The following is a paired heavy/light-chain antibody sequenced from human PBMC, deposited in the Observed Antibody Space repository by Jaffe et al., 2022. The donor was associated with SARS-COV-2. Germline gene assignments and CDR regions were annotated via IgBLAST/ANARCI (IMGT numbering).Light chain of an antibody. CDR2: DVS. CDR3: GSYAGSNSV. Sequence: QSALTQPPSASGSPGQSVTISCTGTSSDIGGYNYVSWYQQHPGKAPKLMIYDVSKRPSGVPDRFSGSKSGNTASLTVSGLQADDEADYYCGSYAGSNSVFGTGTKVTVL. CDR1: SSDIGGYNY. J-gene: IGLJ1*01. V-gene: IGLV2-8*01.
Heavy chain of an antibody. V-gene: IGHV3-74*01. CDR3: TRGGGGLDV. D-gene: IGHD3-16*01. CDR2: IKGDGSV. J-gene: IGHJ6*02. CDR1: GFTVSSYW. Sequence: EVQLVESGGDLVQPGTSLRLSCAASGFTVSSYWMHWVRQAPGKGLVWVSCIKGDGSVNYADSVKGRFTISRDNAKNTLYLQMNSLRVEDTAVYYCTRGGGGLDVWGQGTTVTVSS.